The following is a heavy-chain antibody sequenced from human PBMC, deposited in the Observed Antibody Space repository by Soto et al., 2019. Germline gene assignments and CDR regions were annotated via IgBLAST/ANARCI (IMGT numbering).Heavy chain of an antibody. CDR1: GFTFTSSA. Sequence: SVKVSCKASGFTFTSSAVQWVRQARGQRLEWIGWIVVGSGNTNYAQKFQERVTITRDMSTSTAYMELSSLRSEDTAVYYCAADRGYYYAFDIWGQGTMVTVSS. CDR2: IVVGSGNT. J-gene: IGHJ3*02. D-gene: IGHD3-22*01. CDR3: AADRGYYYAFDI. V-gene: IGHV1-58*01.